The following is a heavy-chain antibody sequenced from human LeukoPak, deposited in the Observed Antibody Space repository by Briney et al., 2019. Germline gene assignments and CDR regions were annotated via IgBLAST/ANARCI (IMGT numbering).Heavy chain of an antibody. J-gene: IGHJ3*02. V-gene: IGHV1-2*02. CDR3: ARSYYYDSSYWGYDAFDI. D-gene: IGHD3-22*01. CDR1: GYTFLGYY. Sequence: ASVKVSCKTSGYTFLGYYIHWVRQAPGQGLEWMGWINPNSGGTNYAQKFQGRVTMTRDTSISTAYMELSRLRSDDTAVYYCARSYYYDSSYWGYDAFDIWGQGTMVTVSS. CDR2: INPNSGGT.